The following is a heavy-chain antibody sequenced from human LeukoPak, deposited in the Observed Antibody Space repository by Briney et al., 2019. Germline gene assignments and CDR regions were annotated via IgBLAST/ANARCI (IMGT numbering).Heavy chain of an antibody. D-gene: IGHD2-21*02. CDR2: ISYDGSNK. CDR1: GFTFSSYA. CDR3: ARGGSDCGGDCYLDY. Sequence: GGSLRLSCAASGFTFSSYAMHWVRQAPGKGLEWVAVISYDGSNKYYADSVKGRFTISRDNSKNTLYLQMNSLRAEDTAVYYCARGGSDCGGDCYLDYWGQGTLVTVSS. J-gene: IGHJ4*02. V-gene: IGHV3-30-3*01.